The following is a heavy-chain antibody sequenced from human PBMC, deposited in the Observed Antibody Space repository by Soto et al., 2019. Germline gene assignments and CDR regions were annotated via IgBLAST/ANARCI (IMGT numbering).Heavy chain of an antibody. CDR3: AREGLAAAAINEGMDV. J-gene: IGHJ6*02. V-gene: IGHV1-18*04. CDR1: GYTFTSYG. D-gene: IGHD6-13*01. Sequence: ASVKVSCKASGYTFTSYGISWVRQAPGQGLEWMGWISAYSGNTNYAQKLQGRVTMTTDTSTSTAYMELRSLRSDDTAVYYCAREGLAAAAINEGMDVWGQGTTVTVSS. CDR2: ISAYSGNT.